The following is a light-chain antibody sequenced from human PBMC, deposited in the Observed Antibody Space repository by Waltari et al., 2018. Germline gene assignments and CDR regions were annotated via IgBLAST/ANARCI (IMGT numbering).Light chain of an antibody. CDR3: QSQDSHSLKM. V-gene: IGLV6-57*03. J-gene: IGLJ3*02. CDR2: EDD. CDR1: HGTIADNF. Sequence: FILTQPHSVSASAGKTVTNSCTRSHGTIADNFVNWYQQRPGSAHTMVIFEDDQRPSGVPDRFSGSVNRSSNAASLTISGLETDDEADYYCQSQDSHSLKMFGGGTTLTVL.